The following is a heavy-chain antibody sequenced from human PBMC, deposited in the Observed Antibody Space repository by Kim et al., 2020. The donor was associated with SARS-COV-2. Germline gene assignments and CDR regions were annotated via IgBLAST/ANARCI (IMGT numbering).Heavy chain of an antibody. CDR3: ARVGVATTRHFDY. Sequence: YADSVKGRFTISRDNAKNSLYLQMNSLRAEDTAVYYCARVGVATTRHFDYWGQGTLVTVSS. J-gene: IGHJ4*02. V-gene: IGHV3-21*01. D-gene: IGHD5-12*01.